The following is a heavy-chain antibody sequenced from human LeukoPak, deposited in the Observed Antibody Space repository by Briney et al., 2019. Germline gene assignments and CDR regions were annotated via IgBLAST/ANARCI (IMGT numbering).Heavy chain of an antibody. CDR1: GFTFSSYE. D-gene: IGHD3-22*01. CDR2: ISSSGSTI. J-gene: IGHJ4*02. V-gene: IGHV3-48*03. CDR3: ASAPPWQWLSHDY. Sequence: GGSLRLSCAASGFTFSSYEMNWVRQAPGKGLEWVSYISSSGSTIYYADSVKGRFTISRDNAKNSLYLQMNSLRAEDTAVYYCASAPPWQWLSHDYWSQGTLVTVSS.